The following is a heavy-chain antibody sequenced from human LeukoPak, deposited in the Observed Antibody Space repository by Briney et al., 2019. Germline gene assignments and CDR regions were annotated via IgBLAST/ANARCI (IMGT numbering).Heavy chain of an antibody. CDR1: GFTVSSNY. J-gene: IGHJ4*02. CDR2: ISGSGDST. CDR3: AKDRGYSYGDFGY. D-gene: IGHD5-18*01. Sequence: PGGSLRLSCAASGFTVSSNYMSWVRQAPGKGLEWVSGISGSGDSTYYAESVKGHFTISRDNSKNTLYLQMNSLRAEDTAVYYCAKDRGYSYGDFGYWGQGTLVTVSS. V-gene: IGHV3-66*03.